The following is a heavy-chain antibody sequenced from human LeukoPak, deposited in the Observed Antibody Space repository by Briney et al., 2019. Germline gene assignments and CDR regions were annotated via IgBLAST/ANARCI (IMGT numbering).Heavy chain of an antibody. V-gene: IGHV3-11*01. J-gene: IGHJ4*02. CDR1: GFTFSDHY. D-gene: IGHD3-3*01. CDR2: ISSSGSTI. Sequence: GGSLRLSCAASGFTFSDHYMSWIRQAPGKGLEWVSYISSSGSTIYYADSVKGRFTISRDNAKNSLYLQMNSLRAEDTAVYYCARSRYYDFWSGYYARPYFDYWGQGTLVTVSS. CDR3: ARSRYYDFWSGYYARPYFDY.